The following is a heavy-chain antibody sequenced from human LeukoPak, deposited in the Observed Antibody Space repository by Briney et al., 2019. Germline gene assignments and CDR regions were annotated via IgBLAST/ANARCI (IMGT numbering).Heavy chain of an antibody. CDR2: INWNGGST. Sequence: GGSLRLSCAASGFTFDDYGMSWVRQAPGKGLEWVSGINWNGGSTGYADSVKGRFTISRDNSKNTLYLQMNSLRAEDTAVYYCAILNDPFDYWGQGTLVTVSS. J-gene: IGHJ4*02. V-gene: IGHV3-20*04. CDR3: AILNDPFDY. CDR1: GFTFDDYG. D-gene: IGHD1-1*01.